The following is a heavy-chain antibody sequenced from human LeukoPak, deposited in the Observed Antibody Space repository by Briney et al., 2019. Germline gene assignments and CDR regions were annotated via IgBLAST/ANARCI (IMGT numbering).Heavy chain of an antibody. Sequence: KTSETLSLTCAVYGGSFSGYYWSWIRQPPGKGLEWIGEINHSGSTNYNPSLKRRVTISVDTSKNQFSLKLSSVTAADTAVYYCARGRSKRPIDYWGQGTLVTVSS. CDR1: GGSFSGYY. CDR2: INHSGST. J-gene: IGHJ4*02. V-gene: IGHV4-34*01. CDR3: ARGRSKRPIDY. D-gene: IGHD1-14*01.